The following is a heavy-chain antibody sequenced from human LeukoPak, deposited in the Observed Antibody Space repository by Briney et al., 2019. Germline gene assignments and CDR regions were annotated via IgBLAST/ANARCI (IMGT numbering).Heavy chain of an antibody. CDR3: ARTKTLHDSSGYYFGY. CDR2: ISAYNGNT. Sequence: ASVKVSCKASGYTFTSYGISWVRQAPGQGLEWMGWISAYNGNTNYAQKLQGRVTMTRNTSISTAYMELSSLRSEDTAVYYCARTKTLHDSSGYYFGYWGQGTLVTVSS. J-gene: IGHJ4*02. CDR1: GYTFTSYG. V-gene: IGHV1-18*01. D-gene: IGHD3-22*01.